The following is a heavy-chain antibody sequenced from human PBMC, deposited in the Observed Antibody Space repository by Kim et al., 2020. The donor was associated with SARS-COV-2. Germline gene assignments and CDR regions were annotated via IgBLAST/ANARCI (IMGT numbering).Heavy chain of an antibody. CDR1: GGSISSYY. J-gene: IGHJ5*02. CDR2: IYYSGST. D-gene: IGHD2-21*01. V-gene: IGHV4-59*01. Sequence: SETLSLTCTVSGGSISSYYWSWIRQPPGKGLEWIGYIYYSGSTNYNPSLKSRVTISVDTSKNQFSLKLSSVTAADTAVYYCARAGGETGWFDPWGQGTLVTVSS. CDR3: ARAGGETGWFDP.